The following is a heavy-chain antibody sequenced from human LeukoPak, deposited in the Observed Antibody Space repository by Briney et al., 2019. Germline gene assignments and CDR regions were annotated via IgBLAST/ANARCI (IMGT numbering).Heavy chain of an antibody. CDR2: ISSSGGTI. Sequence: GGSLRLSCAASGFTISSYEMNWVRQAPGKGLEWVSYISSSGGTIYYADSVKGRFTISRDNAKNSLYLQMNSLRAEDTAVYYCARETMVVNDAFDIWGQGTMVTVSS. V-gene: IGHV3-48*03. D-gene: IGHD4-23*01. CDR3: ARETMVVNDAFDI. J-gene: IGHJ3*02. CDR1: GFTISSYE.